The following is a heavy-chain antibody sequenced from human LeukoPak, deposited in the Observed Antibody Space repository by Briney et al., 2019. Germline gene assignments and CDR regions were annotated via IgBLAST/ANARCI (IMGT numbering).Heavy chain of an antibody. Sequence: SETLSLTCAVYGGSFSGYYWNWIRQPPGRGLEWIGEINHSGYTNYNPSLKSRVTISVDTSKNQFSLKVSSVTAADTAVYYCARGRAGSGLMINWGQGTLVTVSS. J-gene: IGHJ4*02. CDR1: GGSFSGYY. CDR3: ARGRAGSGLMIN. V-gene: IGHV4-34*01. D-gene: IGHD2-8*01. CDR2: INHSGYT.